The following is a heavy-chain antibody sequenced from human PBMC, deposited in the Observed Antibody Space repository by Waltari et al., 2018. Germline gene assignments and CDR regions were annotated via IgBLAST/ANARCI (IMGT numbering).Heavy chain of an antibody. Sequence: LLQSGAAVKKPGTTVKISCKVSAFTITNYYIHWVQQAPGQGLEWRGWSSPSNGNTNYAQKFQGRVTMTTDTSTTTAYMELTSLGPDDTAVYFCARLPGYSSGWYDSWGQGTLVTVSS. D-gene: IGHD6-19*01. CDR1: AFTITNYY. CDR2: SSPSNGNT. J-gene: IGHJ5*01. CDR3: ARLPGYSSGWYDS. V-gene: IGHV1-18*04.